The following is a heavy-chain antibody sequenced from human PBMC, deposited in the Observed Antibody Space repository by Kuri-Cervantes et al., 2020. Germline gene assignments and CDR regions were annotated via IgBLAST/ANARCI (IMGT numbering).Heavy chain of an antibody. CDR1: GFTVSSNY. CDR3: ANGSSGLFDP. V-gene: IGHV3-23*01. D-gene: IGHD5-12*01. Sequence: GGSLRLSCAASGFTVSSNYMSWVRQAPGKGLEWVSAISGSGGSTYYADSVKGRFTISRDNSKNTLYLQMNTLRAEDTAAYYCANGSSGLFDPWGQGTLVTVSS. CDR2: ISGSGGST. J-gene: IGHJ5*02.